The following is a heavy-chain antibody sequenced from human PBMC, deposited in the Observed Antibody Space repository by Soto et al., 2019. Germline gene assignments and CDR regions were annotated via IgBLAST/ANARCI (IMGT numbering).Heavy chain of an antibody. D-gene: IGHD2-21*01. J-gene: IGHJ4*02. V-gene: IGHV1-69*12. CDR2: IIPIFGTA. CDR3: AGGAYRCGECHAF. Sequence: QVQLVQSGAEVKKPGSSVKVSCKASGGTFSSYAISWVRQAPGQGLEWMGGIIPIFGTANYAQKFQGRVTLTADETKSTGYMELSRPRSEGKGVYYCAGGAYRCGECHAFWGQGTLVTVSS. CDR1: GGTFSSYA.